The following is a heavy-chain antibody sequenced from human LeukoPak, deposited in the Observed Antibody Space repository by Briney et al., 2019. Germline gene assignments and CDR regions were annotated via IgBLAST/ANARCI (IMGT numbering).Heavy chain of an antibody. Sequence: PGGSLRLSCAASGFTFSSYSMNWVRQAPGKGLEWVSSISSSSSYIYYADSEKGRFTISRDNAKNSLYLQMNSLRAEDTAVYYCASELRYFDWLSTPYFDYWGQGTLVTVSS. D-gene: IGHD3-9*01. CDR3: ASELRYFDWLSTPYFDY. J-gene: IGHJ4*02. V-gene: IGHV3-21*01. CDR1: GFTFSSYS. CDR2: ISSSSSYI.